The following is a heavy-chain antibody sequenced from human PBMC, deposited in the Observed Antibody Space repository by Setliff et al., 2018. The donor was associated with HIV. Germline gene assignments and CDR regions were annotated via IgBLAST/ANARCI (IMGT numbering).Heavy chain of an antibody. CDR2: TYYTGST. J-gene: IGHJ4*02. D-gene: IGHD3-10*01. V-gene: IGHV4-59*08. CDR1: GGSISSYY. CDR3: ARHYFDSGSPFNF. Sequence: PSETLSLTCTVSGGSISSYYWSWIRQPPGKGLEWIGYTYYTGSTHYNPSLKSRVSISVDTSENRFSLRLSSMTAADTAVYYCARHYFDSGSPFNFWGQGAPVTVSS.